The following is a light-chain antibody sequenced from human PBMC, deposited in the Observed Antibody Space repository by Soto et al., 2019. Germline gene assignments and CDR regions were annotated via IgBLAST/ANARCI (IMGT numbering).Light chain of an antibody. CDR1: TSDVGGYNY. J-gene: IGLJ3*02. CDR3: SSHSSSSTWV. V-gene: IGLV2-14*01. CDR2: EVS. Sequence: QSALTQPASVSGSPGQSITISCTGTTSDVGGYNYVSWYQQQPGKAPKLMIYEVSNRPSGVSNRFSGSKSGNAASLTISGLQAEDEADYYCSSHSSSSTWVFGGGTKLTVL.